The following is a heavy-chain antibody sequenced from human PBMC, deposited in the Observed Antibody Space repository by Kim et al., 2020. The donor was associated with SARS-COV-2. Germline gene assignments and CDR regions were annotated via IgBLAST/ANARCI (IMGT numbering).Heavy chain of an antibody. V-gene: IGHV3-23*02. D-gene: IGHD1-26*01. J-gene: IGHJ4*02. CDR3: AKYLVVGPTRAFDY. Sequence: DHAQGRYTISRDNSKNTLYLQKKSLRAEGTATYYCAKYLVVGPTRAFDYWGQGTLVTVSS.